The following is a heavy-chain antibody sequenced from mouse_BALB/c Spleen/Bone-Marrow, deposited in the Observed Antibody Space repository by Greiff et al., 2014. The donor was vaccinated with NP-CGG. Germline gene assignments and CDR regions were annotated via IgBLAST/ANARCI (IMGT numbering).Heavy chain of an antibody. CDR1: GFTFTSYW. CDR3: ARDGNYRYAMDY. CDR2: INPSNGRT. Sequence: QVQLQQSGAELVKPGASVKLSCMASGFTFTSYWIHWVKQRPGQGPEWIGEINPSNGRTNYNEKFKSKATLTEDKSSSTAYMQLSSLTSVDSAVYYCARDGNYRYAMDYWGQGTSVTVSS. D-gene: IGHD2-1*01. J-gene: IGHJ4*01. V-gene: IGHV1S81*02.